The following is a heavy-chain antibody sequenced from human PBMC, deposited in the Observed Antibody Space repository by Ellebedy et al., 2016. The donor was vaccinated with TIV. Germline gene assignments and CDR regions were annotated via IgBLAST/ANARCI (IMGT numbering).Heavy chain of an antibody. V-gene: IGHV3-30*14. CDR1: GFIFSSFA. J-gene: IGHJ4*02. CDR3: STVEWYRSAY. Sequence: GGSLRLSCAASGFIFSSFAMFWVRQAPGKGLEWVAVISNDGNKKLYADSVKGRFTISRDNSKNTLYLQMNSLRAEDTAVYYCSTVEWYRSAYWGQGTLVTVSS. CDR2: ISNDGNKK. D-gene: IGHD3-3*01.